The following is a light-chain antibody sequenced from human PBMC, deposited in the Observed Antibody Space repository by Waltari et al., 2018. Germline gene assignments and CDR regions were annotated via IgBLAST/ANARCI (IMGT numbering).Light chain of an antibody. Sequence: ASKSVGNNIAWFQQTPGQAPRLLIYVTSSRSTNIPGRFSGAGSGTDFTLTISGLQSEDFAVYYCQQYNEWPYTFGQGT. J-gene: IGKJ2*01. CDR3: QQYNEWPYT. V-gene: IGKV3-15*01. CDR2: VTS. CDR1: KSVGNN.